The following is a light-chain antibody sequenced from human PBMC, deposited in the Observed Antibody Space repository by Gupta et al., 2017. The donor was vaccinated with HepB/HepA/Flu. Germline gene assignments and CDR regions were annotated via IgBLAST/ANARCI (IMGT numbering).Light chain of an antibody. CDR1: SSDVGGYNY. Sequence: SALTQPRSVSGSPGQSVTISCTGTSSDVGGYNYVSWYQQHPGKAPKLMIYDVSKRPSGVPDRFSGSKSGNTASLTISGLQAEDEADYYCCSYAGSYGWVFGGGTKLTGL. CDR2: DVS. V-gene: IGLV2-11*01. CDR3: CSYAGSYGWV. J-gene: IGLJ3*02.